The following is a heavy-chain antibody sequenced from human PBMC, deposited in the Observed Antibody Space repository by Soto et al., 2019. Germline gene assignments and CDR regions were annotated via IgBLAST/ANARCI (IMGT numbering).Heavy chain of an antibody. V-gene: IGHV3-21*01. CDR3: ARESEDLPSNFDY. J-gene: IGHJ4*02. CDR2: ISSTTNNI. CDR1: GFTFSRYS. Sequence: EVQLVESGGGLVKPGGSLRLSCAASGFTFSRYSINWVRQAPGKGLDWVSSISSTTNNIYYADSVKGRFTIARDNAKNSVYLQMNSLRAEDTAVYYCARESEDLPSNFDYWGQGTLVTVSS.